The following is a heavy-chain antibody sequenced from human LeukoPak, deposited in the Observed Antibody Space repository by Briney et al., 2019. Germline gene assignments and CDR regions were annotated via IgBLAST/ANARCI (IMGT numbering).Heavy chain of an antibody. D-gene: IGHD2-15*01. V-gene: IGHV4-4*07. J-gene: IGHJ4*02. Sequence: SETLSLTCTVSGGSISSYYWSWIRQPAGKGLEWIGRIYTSGSTNYNPSLKSRVTMSVDTPKNQFSLKLSSVTAADTAVYYCARDRCSGGSCYLDYWGQGTLVTVSS. CDR1: GGSISSYY. CDR3: ARDRCSGGSCYLDY. CDR2: IYTSGST.